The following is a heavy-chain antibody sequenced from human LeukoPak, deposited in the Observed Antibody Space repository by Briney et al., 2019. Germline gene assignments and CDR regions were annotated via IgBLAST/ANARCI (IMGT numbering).Heavy chain of an antibody. CDR2: IKQDGSDR. J-gene: IGHJ4*02. CDR3: ARDVASWGGYTFAY. CDR1: GFTFSSYW. V-gene: IGHV3-7*01. D-gene: IGHD5-12*01. Sequence: PGGSLRLSCAASGFTFSSYWMSGVRQAPGKGLEWVANIKQDGSDRYYVDSVKGRFTISRDNGKNSLYLQMNSLRIDDTAVYFCARDVASWGGYTFAYWGQGTLVTVSS.